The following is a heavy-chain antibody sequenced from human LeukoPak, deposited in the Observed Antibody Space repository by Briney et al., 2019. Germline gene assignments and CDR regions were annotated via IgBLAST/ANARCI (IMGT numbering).Heavy chain of an antibody. CDR3: ARDGTYYYDSSGYLFDY. J-gene: IGHJ4*02. V-gene: IGHV1-69*13. Sequence: ASVKVSCKASGGTFSSYAISWVRQAPGQGLEWMGGIIPIFGTANYAQKFQGRVTITADESTSTAYMELSSLRSEDTAAYYCARDGTYYYDSSGYLFDYWGQGTLVTVSS. CDR2: IIPIFGTA. D-gene: IGHD3-22*01. CDR1: GGTFSSYA.